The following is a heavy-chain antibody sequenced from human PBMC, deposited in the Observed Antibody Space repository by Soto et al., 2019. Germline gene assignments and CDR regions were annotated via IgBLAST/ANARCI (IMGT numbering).Heavy chain of an antibody. J-gene: IGHJ4*02. V-gene: IGHV4-31*03. D-gene: IGHD1-26*01. Sequence: SETLSLTCTVSGASISSGDYYWSWIRQHPGEGLEWIGSIDYSGSTYYNPSLKSRVTISVDTSRNQFSLNLNSVTAADTAVYYCARDLGEHYFDYWGQGTLVTVSS. CDR2: IDYSGST. CDR3: ARDLGEHYFDY. CDR1: GASISSGDYY.